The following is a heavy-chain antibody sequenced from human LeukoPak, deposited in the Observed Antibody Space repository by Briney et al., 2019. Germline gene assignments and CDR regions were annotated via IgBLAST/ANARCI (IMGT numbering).Heavy chain of an antibody. D-gene: IGHD5-12*01. Sequence: GGSLRLSCAASGFTFSNSWLHWVRQAPGKGLVWVSRINERGSSTSYADSVKGRFTISRDSAKNTLYLQMNNLRADDTAVYYCAGGRLVATSKAVAIDYWGQGTLVTVSS. CDR3: AGGRLVATSKAVAIDY. V-gene: IGHV3-74*01. J-gene: IGHJ4*02. CDR1: GFTFSNSW. CDR2: INERGSST.